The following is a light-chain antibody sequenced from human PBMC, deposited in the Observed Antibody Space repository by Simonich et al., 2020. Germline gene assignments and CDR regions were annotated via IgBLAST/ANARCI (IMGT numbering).Light chain of an antibody. J-gene: IGKJ1*01. Sequence: DIQMTQSPSTLSASVGDRVTITCRASQSISSWLAWYQQKPGKAPNLLIYKASSLESVVPSRFSGSGSGTEFTLTISSLQPDDVATYYCQQYNSYSPWTFGQGTKVEIK. V-gene: IGKV1-5*03. CDR3: QQYNSYSPWT. CDR2: KAS. CDR1: QSISSW.